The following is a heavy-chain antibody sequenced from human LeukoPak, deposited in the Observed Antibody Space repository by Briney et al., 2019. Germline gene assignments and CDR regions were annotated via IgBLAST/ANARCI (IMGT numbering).Heavy chain of an antibody. D-gene: IGHD4-11*01. Sequence: GGSLRLSCAASGFTFSSYGMHWVRQAPGKGLEWVAVISYDGSNKYYADSVKGRFTISRDNSKNTLYLQMNSLRAEDTAVYYCAKVPNSNDGDYWGQGTLVTVSS. J-gene: IGHJ4*02. CDR3: AKVPNSNDGDY. CDR1: GFTFSSYG. V-gene: IGHV3-30*18. CDR2: ISYDGSNK.